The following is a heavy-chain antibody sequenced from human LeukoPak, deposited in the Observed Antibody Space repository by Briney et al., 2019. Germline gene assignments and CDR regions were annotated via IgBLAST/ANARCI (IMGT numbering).Heavy chain of an antibody. CDR1: GFIFSKYG. CDR2: ISSSSSTI. V-gene: IGHV3-48*01. J-gene: IGHJ4*02. Sequence: GGSLRLSCAASGFIFSKYGMSWVRQAPGKGLEWVSYISSSSSTIHYADSVKGRFTISRDNAKNSLYLQMNSLRAEDTAVYYCARDQYDNFDYWGQGTLVTVSS. D-gene: IGHD3-22*01. CDR3: ARDQYDNFDY.